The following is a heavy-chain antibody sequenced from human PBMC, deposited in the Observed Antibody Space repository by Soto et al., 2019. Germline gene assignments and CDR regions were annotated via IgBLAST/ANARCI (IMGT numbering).Heavy chain of an antibody. D-gene: IGHD3-10*01. V-gene: IGHV5-51*01. CDR3: ARVLLWFGDYYYYGMDV. J-gene: IGHJ6*02. CDR1: GYSFTSYW. Sequence: PGESLKISCKGSGYSFTSYWIGWVRQMTGKGLEWMGIIYPGDSDTRYSPSFQGQVTISADKSISTAYLQWSSLKASDTAMYYCARVLLWFGDYYYYGMDVWGQGTTVTVSS. CDR2: IYPGDSDT.